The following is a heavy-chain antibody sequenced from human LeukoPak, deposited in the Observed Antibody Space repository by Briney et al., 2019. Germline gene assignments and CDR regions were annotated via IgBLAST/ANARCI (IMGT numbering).Heavy chain of an antibody. Sequence: GGSLRLSCAASGFTFDDYAMHWVRQAPGKGLEWVSLISGDGGSTYYADSVKGRFTISRDNSKNTLYLQMNSLRAEDTAVYYCAKDVIYDRGGGDFDYWGQGTLVTVSS. V-gene: IGHV3-43*02. D-gene: IGHD3-22*01. CDR2: ISGDGGST. J-gene: IGHJ4*02. CDR1: GFTFDDYA. CDR3: AKDVIYDRGGGDFDY.